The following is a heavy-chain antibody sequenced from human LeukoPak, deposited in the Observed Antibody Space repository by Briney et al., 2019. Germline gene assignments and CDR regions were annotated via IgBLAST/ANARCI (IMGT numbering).Heavy chain of an antibody. J-gene: IGHJ4*02. CDR1: GFSLSSNS. CDR3: ASLGDGDY. D-gene: IGHD2-21*01. Sequence: PGGSLRLSCSASGFSLSSNSMNWVRQAPGKGLEWLSYISSSSNTIYYADSVKGRFTISRDNAKNSVYLQMNSLRDDDTALYYCASLGDGDYWGQGTLVTVSS. V-gene: IGHV3-48*02. CDR2: ISSSSNTI.